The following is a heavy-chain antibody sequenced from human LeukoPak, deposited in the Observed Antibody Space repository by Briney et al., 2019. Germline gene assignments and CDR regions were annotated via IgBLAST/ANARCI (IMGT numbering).Heavy chain of an antibody. CDR1: GFTFSSYA. D-gene: IGHD3-22*01. V-gene: IGHV3-23*01. Sequence: GGSLRLSCAASGFTFSSYAMSWVRQAPGKGLGWVSAISGSGGSTYYADSVKGRFTISRDNSKNTLYLQMNSLRAEDTAVYYCAKGSYYDSSGYPLYVDYWGQGTLVTVSS. CDR2: ISGSGGST. CDR3: AKGSYYDSSGYPLYVDY. J-gene: IGHJ4*02.